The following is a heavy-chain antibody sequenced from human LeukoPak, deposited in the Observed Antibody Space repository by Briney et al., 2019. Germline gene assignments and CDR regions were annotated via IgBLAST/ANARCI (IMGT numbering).Heavy chain of an antibody. CDR1: GFTVGTHY. CDR2: TYSGATT. Sequence: GGSLRLSCAASGFTVGTHYMNWVRQAPGKGLEWVSITYSGATTYYADSVKGRFTISRDTSKNTVSLQMSSLRAEDTAVYFCARVGDHFHWNLDLWGRGTLVTVSS. D-gene: IGHD3-3*02. V-gene: IGHV3-53*01. J-gene: IGHJ2*01. CDR3: ARVGDHFHWNLDL.